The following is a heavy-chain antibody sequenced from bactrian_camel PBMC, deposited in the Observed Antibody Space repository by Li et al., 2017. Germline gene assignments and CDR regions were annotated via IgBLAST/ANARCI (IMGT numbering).Heavy chain of an antibody. CDR3: AKTEYGGNWWAIGS. D-gene: IGHD6*01. CDR1: GFSISTYD. V-gene: IGHV3S40*01. J-gene: IGHJ6*01. CDR2: INAGGSSA. Sequence: DVQLVESGGGLVQPGGSLRLSCAASGFSISTYDMSWVRQPPGKGLEWVSGINAGGSSAYYSDSVKGRFTISRDNAKNTVYLQLNSLRTEDMAMYYCAKTEYGGNWWAIGSWGQGTQVTVS.